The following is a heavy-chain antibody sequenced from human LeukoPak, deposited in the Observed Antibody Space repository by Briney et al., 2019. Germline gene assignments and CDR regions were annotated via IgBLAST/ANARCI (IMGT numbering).Heavy chain of an antibody. CDR1: GFNFNDAW. CDR2: VRTTAEGETT. V-gene: IGHV3-15*01. Sequence: SGGSLRLSCEGSGFNFNDAWMRWLRQAPGKGLEWVGRVRTTAEGETTDYAAPVRGRFIISRDDSKNMVFLQMNRLETEDTAIYYCTAGLGKTDDDSWGQGTLVTVSS. D-gene: IGHD4-11*01. CDR3: TAGLGKTDDDS. J-gene: IGHJ4*02.